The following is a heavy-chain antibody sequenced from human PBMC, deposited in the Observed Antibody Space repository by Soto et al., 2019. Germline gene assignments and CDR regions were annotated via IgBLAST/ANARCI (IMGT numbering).Heavy chain of an antibody. CDR2: IYYSGAT. CDR1: GDSISTSSYY. CDR3: AGLAYSGYLQT. J-gene: IGHJ1*01. V-gene: IGHV4-39*02. D-gene: IGHD1-26*01. Sequence: SETLSLTCDVSGDSISTSSYYWGWIRQRPGKGLEWIACIYYSGATYYNPSLQSRVTIPVDTSNNRFSLTLSSLTAAGTAVYFCAGLAYSGYLQTWGQGSLVTVSS.